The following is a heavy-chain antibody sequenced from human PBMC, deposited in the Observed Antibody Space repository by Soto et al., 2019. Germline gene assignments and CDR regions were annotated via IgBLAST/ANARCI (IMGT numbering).Heavy chain of an antibody. CDR1: GFTFSSYG. D-gene: IGHD2-15*01. CDR2: IWHDGSKK. Sequence: PGGSLRLSCTTSGFTFSSYGMHWVRQAPGKGLEWVAAIWHDGSKKYYADSVKGRFTISRDDSKNTLYLEMNSLRAEDTAVYHCARDLCSGGYCFDSWGQGTLVTVSS. CDR3: ARDLCSGGYCFDS. V-gene: IGHV3-33*01. J-gene: IGHJ4*02.